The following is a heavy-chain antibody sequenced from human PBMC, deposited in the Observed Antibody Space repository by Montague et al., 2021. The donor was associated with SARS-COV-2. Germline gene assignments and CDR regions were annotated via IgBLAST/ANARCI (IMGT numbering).Heavy chain of an antibody. D-gene: IGHD3-10*01. J-gene: IGHJ6*02. CDR1: GGFFSGYY. CDR2: INHSGRT. CDR3: ARGRRILLWFGELLSGGDYYGMDV. Sequence: SETLSLTCAVYGGFFSGYYWSWIRQPPGKGLEWIGEINHSGRTNYNPSXXSRVTISVDTSKNQFSLKLSSVTAADTAVYYCARGRRILLWFGELLSGGDYYGMDVWGQGTTVTVSS. V-gene: IGHV4-34*01.